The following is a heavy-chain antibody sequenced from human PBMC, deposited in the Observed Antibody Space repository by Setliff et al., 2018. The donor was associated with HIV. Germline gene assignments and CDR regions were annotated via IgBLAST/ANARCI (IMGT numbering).Heavy chain of an antibody. V-gene: IGHV1-69*02. Sequence: SVKVSCKASRSTFDSHTINWVRQAPGQGLDWMGRIIPILGVANYAQRFQGKVTITADKSTSTAYMELTSLRFDDTAMYYCVRGVQSPPHYSYYYMDVWGEGTMVTV. CDR2: IIPILGVA. CDR1: RSTFDSHT. D-gene: IGHD3-3*01. CDR3: VRGVQSPPHYSYYYMDV. J-gene: IGHJ6*03.